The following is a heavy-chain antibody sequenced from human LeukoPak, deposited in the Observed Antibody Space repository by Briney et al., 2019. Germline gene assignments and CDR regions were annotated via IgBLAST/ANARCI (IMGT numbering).Heavy chain of an antibody. D-gene: IGHD5-18*01. Sequence: SETLSLTCAVYGGSFSGYYWSWIRQPPGKGLEWIGEINHSGSTNYNPSLKSRVTISVDTSKNQFSLKLSSVTAADTAVYYCARLVFSYSLLDYWGQGTLVTVSS. V-gene: IGHV4-34*01. J-gene: IGHJ4*02. CDR1: GGSFSGYY. CDR3: ARLVFSYSLLDY. CDR2: INHSGST.